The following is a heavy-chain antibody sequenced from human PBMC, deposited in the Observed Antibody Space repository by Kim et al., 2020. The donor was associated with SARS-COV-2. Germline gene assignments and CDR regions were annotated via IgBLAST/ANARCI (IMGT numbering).Heavy chain of an antibody. J-gene: IGHJ5*02. D-gene: IGHD3-10*01. V-gene: IGHV1-3*01. Sequence: ASVKVSCKASGYTFTSYAMHWVRQAPGQRLEWMGWINAGNGNTKYSQKFQGRVTITRDTSASTAYMELCSLRSEDTAVYYCARDRYYGSGSYYNALSWFDPWGQGTLVTVSS. CDR1: GYTFTSYA. CDR2: INAGNGNT. CDR3: ARDRYYGSGSYYNALSWFDP.